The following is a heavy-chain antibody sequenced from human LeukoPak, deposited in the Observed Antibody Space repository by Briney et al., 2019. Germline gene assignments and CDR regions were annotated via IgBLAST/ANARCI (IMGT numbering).Heavy chain of an antibody. CDR2: ISCDGSNK. CDR1: GFTFSSYA. D-gene: IGHD6-19*01. CDR3: ARSSLWLGY. V-gene: IGHV3-30-3*01. J-gene: IGHJ4*02. Sequence: GGSLRLSCAASGFTFSSYAMHWVRQAPGKGLEWVAVISCDGSNKYYADSVKGRFTISRDSSKNTLYLQMNSLRAEDTAVYYCARSSLWLGYWGQGTLVTVSS.